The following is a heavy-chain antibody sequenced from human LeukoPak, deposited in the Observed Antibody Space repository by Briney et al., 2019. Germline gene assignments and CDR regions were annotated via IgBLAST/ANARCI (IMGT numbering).Heavy chain of an antibody. CDR3: ARVLRPMASQYYFDY. V-gene: IGHV4-59*01. CDR1: GASINTYY. J-gene: IGHJ4*02. D-gene: IGHD3-10*01. CDR2: IYYSGTT. Sequence: PSETMSLTCTVSGASINTYYWSWIRQPPGKGLEWIGYIYYSGTTSYNPSLKTRVTISIDTSKNQFSLKLSSVTAADTAVYYCARVLRPMASQYYFDYWGQGTLVTVSS.